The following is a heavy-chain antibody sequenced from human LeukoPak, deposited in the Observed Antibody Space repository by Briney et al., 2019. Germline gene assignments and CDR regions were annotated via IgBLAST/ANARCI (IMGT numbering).Heavy chain of an antibody. D-gene: IGHD3-3*01. CDR1: GGSISSSSYY. J-gene: IGHJ5*02. CDR2: IYYSGST. Sequence: SETLSLTCTVSGGSISSSSYYWGWIRQPPGKGLGWIGSIYYSGSTYYNPSLKSRVTISVDTSRNQFSPKLSSVTAADTAVYYCARGGTIFGIGFDPWGQGTLVTVSS. CDR3: ARGGTIFGIGFDP. V-gene: IGHV4-39*07.